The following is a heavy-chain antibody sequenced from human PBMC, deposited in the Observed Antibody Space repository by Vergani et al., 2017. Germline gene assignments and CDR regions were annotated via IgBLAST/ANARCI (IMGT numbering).Heavy chain of an antibody. D-gene: IGHD3-3*01. J-gene: IGHJ4*02. CDR3: ARGKEFGVVMTFDY. Sequence: QVQLQESGPGLVKPSETLSLTCTVSGGSISSYYWSWIRQPPGKGLEWIGYIYYSGSTNYNPSLKSRVTISVDRSKNQFSLKLSSVTAADTAVYYCARGKEFGVVMTFDYWGQGTLVTVSS. CDR2: IYYSGST. CDR1: GGSISSYY. V-gene: IGHV4-59*12.